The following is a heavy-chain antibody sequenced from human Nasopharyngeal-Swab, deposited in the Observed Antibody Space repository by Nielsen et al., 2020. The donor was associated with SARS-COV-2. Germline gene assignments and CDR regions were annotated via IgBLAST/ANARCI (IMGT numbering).Heavy chain of an antibody. CDR2: VSTDGTTT. CDR3: ARGPTPSDNSAFLRD. J-gene: IGHJ4*02. D-gene: IGHD6-19*01. CDR1: GFSVSSDY. V-gene: IGHV3-74*01. Sequence: GESLKISCAASGFSVSSDYMSWVRQAPGKGLVRVSAVSTDGTTTYYAGSVRGRFTISRDNAKSTLYMQLSSLTAEDTAVYYCARGPTPSDNSAFLRDWGQGILVTVSS.